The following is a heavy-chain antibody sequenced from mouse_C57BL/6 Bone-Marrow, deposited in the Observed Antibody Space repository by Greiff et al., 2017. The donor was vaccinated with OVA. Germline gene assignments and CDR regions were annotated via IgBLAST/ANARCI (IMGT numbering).Heavy chain of an antibody. CDR1: GYTFTDYN. CDR3: ARRAYYYGSSYNAMDY. V-gene: IGHV1-22*01. CDR2: INPNNGGT. Sequence: VHVKQSGPELVKPGASVKMSCKASGYTFTDYNMHWVKQSHGKSLEWIGYINPNNGGTSYNQKFKGKATLTVNKSSSTAYMELRSLTSEDSAVYYCARRAYYYGSSYNAMDYWGQGTSVTVSS. J-gene: IGHJ4*01. D-gene: IGHD1-1*01.